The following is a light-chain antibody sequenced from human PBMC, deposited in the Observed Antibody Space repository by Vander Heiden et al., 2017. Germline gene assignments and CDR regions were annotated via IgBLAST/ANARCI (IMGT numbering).Light chain of an antibody. CDR1: SSNVGAGYE. CDR3: QSFDRSLTGSV. V-gene: IGLV1-40*01. J-gene: IGLJ1*01. Sequence: QPVLTPPPSVSAAPGQRVTISCTGSSSNVGAGYEIHWYQLLPGSAPKLLIFAKTKRPSGVPDRFSGSRSDTSASLAITGLQAEDEADYYCQSFDRSLTGSVFGGGTKVTVL. CDR2: AKT.